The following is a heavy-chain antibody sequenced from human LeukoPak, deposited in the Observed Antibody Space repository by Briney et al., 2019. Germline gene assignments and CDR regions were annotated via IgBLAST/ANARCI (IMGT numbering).Heavy chain of an antibody. CDR1: GGSISSYY. CDR2: IYYSGST. D-gene: IGHD6-13*01. J-gene: IGHJ4*02. V-gene: IGHV4-59*01. Sequence: SETLSLTCTVSGGSISSYYWSWIRQPPGKGLEWIGYIYYSGSTNYNPSLKSRVTISVDTSKNQFSLKLSSVTTADTAVYFCARADSVSLPLDYWGQGTLVTVSS. CDR3: ARADSVSLPLDY.